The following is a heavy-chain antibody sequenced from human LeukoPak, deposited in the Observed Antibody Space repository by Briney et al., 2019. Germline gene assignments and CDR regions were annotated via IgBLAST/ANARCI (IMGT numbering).Heavy chain of an antibody. V-gene: IGHV3-73*01. D-gene: IGHD3-22*01. CDR3: TSRGVNYSSGVDY. CDR2: IRSRANNYAT. CDR1: GFTFSGSA. Sequence: GGSLRLSCAASGFTFSGSAMHWVCQASGKGLEWVGRIRSRANNYATAYAASVKGRFTISRDDSKNTAYLQMNSLKTDDTAVYYCTSRGVNYSSGVDYWGQGTLVTVSS. J-gene: IGHJ4*02.